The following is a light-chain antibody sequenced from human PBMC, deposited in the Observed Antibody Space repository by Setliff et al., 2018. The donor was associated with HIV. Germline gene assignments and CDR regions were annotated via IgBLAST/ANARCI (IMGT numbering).Light chain of an antibody. J-gene: IGLJ1*01. CDR3: SSFTSSSTYV. CDR1: SSDVGGYNY. V-gene: IGLV2-14*01. Sequence: QSVLTQPASVSGSPGQSIAISCTGTSSDVGGYNYVSWYQQHPGKAPQLMIYEVSNRPSGGSNRFSGSKSGNTASLTISGLQAEDEADYYCSSFTSSSTYVFGSGTKVTV. CDR2: EVS.